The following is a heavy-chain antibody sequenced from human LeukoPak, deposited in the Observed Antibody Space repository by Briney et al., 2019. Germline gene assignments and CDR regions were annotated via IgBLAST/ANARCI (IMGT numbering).Heavy chain of an antibody. CDR3: ARDKASSSEGASGY. D-gene: IGHD6-6*01. CDR1: GYTFTSYD. J-gene: IGHJ4*02. CDR2: MNPNSGNT. V-gene: IGHV1-8*01. Sequence: ASVKVSCKASGYTFTSYDINWVRQAPGQGLEWMGWMNPNSGNTGYAQKFQGRFTMTTDTPSSTAYMELRSLTSDDTALYYCARDKASSSEGASGYWGQGTLVIVSS.